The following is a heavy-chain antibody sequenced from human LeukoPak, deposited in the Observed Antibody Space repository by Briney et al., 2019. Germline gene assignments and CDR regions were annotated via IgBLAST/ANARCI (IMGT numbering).Heavy chain of an antibody. CDR2: INPNSGGT. Sequence: ASVKVSCKASGYTFPGYFMHWVRQAPGQGLEWMGWINPNSGGTNYAQTFQGRVTMTSDTSISTAYMELTRLTSDDTAVYYCARDHSTSSGTVFDYWGQGTPVTVSS. D-gene: IGHD6-6*01. CDR1: GYTFPGYF. V-gene: IGHV1-2*02. CDR3: ARDHSTSSGTVFDY. J-gene: IGHJ4*02.